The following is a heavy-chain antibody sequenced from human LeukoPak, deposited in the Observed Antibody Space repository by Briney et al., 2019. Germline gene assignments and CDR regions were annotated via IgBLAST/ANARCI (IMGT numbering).Heavy chain of an antibody. CDR3: AKDRRPYSNYPFDY. CDR2: IWYDGSNK. V-gene: IGHV3-30*02. Sequence: PGGSLRLSCAASGFTFSSYGMHWVRQAPGKGLEWVAVIWYDGSNKYYADSVKGRFTISRDNSKNTLYLQMNSLRAEDTAVYYCAKDRRPYSNYPFDYWGQGTLVTVSS. CDR1: GFTFSSYG. D-gene: IGHD4-11*01. J-gene: IGHJ4*02.